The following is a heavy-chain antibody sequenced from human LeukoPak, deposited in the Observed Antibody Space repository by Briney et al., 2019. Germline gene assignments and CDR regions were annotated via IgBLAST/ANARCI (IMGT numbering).Heavy chain of an antibody. D-gene: IGHD6-13*01. CDR1: GGSFSGYY. Sequence: SETLSLTCAVYGGSFSGYYWSWIRQPPGKGLEWIGEINHSGSTNYNPSLKSRVTMSVDTSKNQFSLKLSSVTAADTAVYYCAREGSSSWYRYFDYWGQGTLVTVSS. CDR2: INHSGST. V-gene: IGHV4-34*01. J-gene: IGHJ4*02. CDR3: AREGSSSWYRYFDY.